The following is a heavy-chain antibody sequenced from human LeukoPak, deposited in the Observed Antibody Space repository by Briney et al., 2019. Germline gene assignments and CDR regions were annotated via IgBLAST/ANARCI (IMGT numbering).Heavy chain of an antibody. J-gene: IGHJ4*02. CDR2: IRSDGGDS. CDR1: GFTFSPYW. Sequence: GGSSRLSCAASGFTFSPYWLHWVSQTPGKGLMWVSRIRSDGGDSNYADSVTGRYTISRDNAKNTLYLEMNRLRAEDTAVYYCARDRVAGSGSTDCGGQGPLVTVSS. V-gene: IGHV3-74*01. CDR3: ARDRVAGSGSTDC. D-gene: IGHD3-10*01.